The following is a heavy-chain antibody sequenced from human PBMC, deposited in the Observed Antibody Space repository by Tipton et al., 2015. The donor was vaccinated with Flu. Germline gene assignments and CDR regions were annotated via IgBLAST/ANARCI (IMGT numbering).Heavy chain of an antibody. CDR1: GFTFSSYE. D-gene: IGHD6-19*01. Sequence: SLRLSCAASGFTFSSYEMNWVRQAPGKGLEWVAYISSSGSTIYYADSVKGRFTIFRDNAENSMYLQMNSLRAEDTAVYYCARETQWSNFDYWGQGILVTVSS. V-gene: IGHV3-48*03. J-gene: IGHJ4*02. CDR2: ISSSGSTI. CDR3: ARETQWSNFDY.